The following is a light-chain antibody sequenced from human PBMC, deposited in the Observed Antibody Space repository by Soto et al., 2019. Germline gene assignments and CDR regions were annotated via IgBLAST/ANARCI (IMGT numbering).Light chain of an antibody. CDR1: QSMSDS. Sequence: DIQLTQSPSSLSASVGDRVTITCRASQSMSDSLNWYQQKSGKAPKLLIYSASSLESGVPSRFSGSGSGTDFTLPISSLQPEDFGTYFCQQSYVNSYTFGQGTTLAIK. CDR3: QQSYVNSYT. V-gene: IGKV1-39*01. CDR2: SAS. J-gene: IGKJ2*01.